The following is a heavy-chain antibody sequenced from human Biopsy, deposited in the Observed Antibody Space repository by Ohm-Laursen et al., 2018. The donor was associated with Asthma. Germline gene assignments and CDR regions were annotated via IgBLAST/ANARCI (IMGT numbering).Heavy chain of an antibody. CDR2: ISFDGSNK. CDR1: GFTFSTYG. CDR3: AKDVFPGWELRRGPDY. J-gene: IGHJ4*02. Sequence: SLRLSCAASGFTFSTYGIHWVRQAPGKGLEWVAVISFDGSNKHYTDSVRGRFTISRDNYRNTLHLQMNSLRAEDTAVYYCAKDVFPGWELRRGPDYWGQGTLVTVSS. D-gene: IGHD1-26*01. V-gene: IGHV3-30*18.